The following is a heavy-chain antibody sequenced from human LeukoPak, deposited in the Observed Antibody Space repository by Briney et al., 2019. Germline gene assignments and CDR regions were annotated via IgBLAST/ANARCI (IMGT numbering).Heavy chain of an antibody. CDR1: GYTFTGYY. CDR3: ARTYYYDSSGYYYGY. V-gene: IGHV1-2*06. Sequence: ASVKVSCKASGYTFTGYYMHWVRQAPGQGLEWMGRINPNSGGTNYAQKFQGRVTMTRDTSISTAYMELSRLRSDDTAVYYCARTYYYDSSGYYYGYWGQGTLATVSS. D-gene: IGHD3-22*01. CDR2: INPNSGGT. J-gene: IGHJ4*02.